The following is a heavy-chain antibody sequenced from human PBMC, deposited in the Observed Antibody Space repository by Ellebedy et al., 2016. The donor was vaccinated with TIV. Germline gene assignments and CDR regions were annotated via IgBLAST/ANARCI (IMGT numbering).Heavy chain of an antibody. CDR2: INTYNGKT. J-gene: IGHJ4*02. D-gene: IGHD3-16*01. CDR1: GYTFTSYG. CDR3: TRDRGSYAYDY. Sequence: AASVKVSCKASGYTFTSYGLSWVRQAPGQGLEWMGWINTYNGKTKFAQKVQGRVTMTTDTSTSTAYMELRSLRSDDTAVYYCTRDRGSYAYDYWGRGTLVIVSS. V-gene: IGHV1-18*04.